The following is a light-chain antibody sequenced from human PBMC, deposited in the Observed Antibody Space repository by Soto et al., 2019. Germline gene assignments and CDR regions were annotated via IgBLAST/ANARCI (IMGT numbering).Light chain of an antibody. CDR1: ESIRIH. V-gene: IGKV1-39*01. CDR3: QQTFGKPLVT. J-gene: IGKJ5*01. CDR2: AAS. Sequence: DIQMTQALSSLXXXXXXXVXXXXRXSESIRIHLNWYQQKPGKAPRLLIYAASRLQSGVPSRFSGTGSGTDFTLTISSLQPEDFAIYYCQQTFGKPLVTFGQGTRLEIK.